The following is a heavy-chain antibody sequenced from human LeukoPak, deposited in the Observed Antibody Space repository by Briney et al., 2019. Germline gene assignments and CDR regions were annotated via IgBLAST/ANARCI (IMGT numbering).Heavy chain of an antibody. Sequence: PGGSLRLSCVASGFTFDDFAMHWVRQAPGKGLEWVSSISWNSANIAQADSVKGRFTVSRDNAKNSLYLQMNSLRPEDTAIYYCAKESPYGSGSRNYYFHYWGQGTLVTVSS. D-gene: IGHD3-10*01. CDR2: ISWNSANI. CDR1: GFTFDDFA. J-gene: IGHJ4*02. V-gene: IGHV3-9*01. CDR3: AKESPYGSGSRNYYFHY.